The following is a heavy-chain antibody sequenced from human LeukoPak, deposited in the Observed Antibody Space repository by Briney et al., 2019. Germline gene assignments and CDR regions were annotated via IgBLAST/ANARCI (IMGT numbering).Heavy chain of an antibody. V-gene: IGHV4-34*01. CDR2: INHSGST. D-gene: IGHD6-13*01. CDR1: GGSFSGYY. J-gene: IGHJ4*02. CDR3: ARRGIAAAGKVFDY. Sequence: KPSETLSLTCAVYGGSFSGYYWSWIRQPPGKGLEWIGEINHSGSTNYNPSLKSRVTISVDTSKNQFSLKLSSVTAADTAVYYCARRGIAAAGKVFDYWGQGTLVTVSS.